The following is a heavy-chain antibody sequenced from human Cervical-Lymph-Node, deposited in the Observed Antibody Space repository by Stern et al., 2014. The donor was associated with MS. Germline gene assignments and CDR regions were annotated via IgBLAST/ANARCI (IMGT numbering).Heavy chain of an antibody. CDR2: VIPIFGTA. CDR3: ARGELKEGLVRGMDV. CDR1: GGTFSSYA. Sequence: VQLEESGAEVKKPGSSVKVSCKASGGTFSSYAISWVRQAPGQGLEWMGGVIPIFGTANYAQKFQGRVTIAADESTSTAYMELSSLRSEDTAVYYCARGELKEGLVRGMDVWGQGTTVTVSS. D-gene: IGHD1-26*01. V-gene: IGHV1-69*01. J-gene: IGHJ6*02.